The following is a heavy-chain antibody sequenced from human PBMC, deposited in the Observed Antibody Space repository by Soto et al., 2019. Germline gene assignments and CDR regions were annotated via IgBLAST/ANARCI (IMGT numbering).Heavy chain of an antibody. Sequence: SGSGPTLVNPTQTPTLTCIFSGFSLSTSGMCVSWIRQPPGKALEWLALIDWDDDKYYSTSLKTRLTISKDTSKNQVVLTMTNMDPVDTATYYCARHSGYSKRFDPWGQGTLVTVSS. CDR2: IDWDDDK. CDR1: GFSLSTSGMC. V-gene: IGHV2-70*01. J-gene: IGHJ5*02. CDR3: ARHSGYSKRFDP. D-gene: IGHD5-12*01.